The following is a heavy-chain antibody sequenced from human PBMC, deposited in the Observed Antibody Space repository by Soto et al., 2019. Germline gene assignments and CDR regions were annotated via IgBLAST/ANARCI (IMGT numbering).Heavy chain of an antibody. CDR2: MNPNSGNT. J-gene: IGHJ4*02. CDR1: GYTFTSYD. V-gene: IGHV1-8*01. Sequence: QVQLVQSGAEVKKPGASVKVSCKASGYTFTSYDINWVRQATGQGLEWMGWMNPNSGNTGYAQKFQGRVTMTRNASISTAYMELSSLRSEDTAVYYCVSGPQFGTIFGVGQYYFDYWGQGTLVTVSS. CDR3: VSGPQFGTIFGVGQYYFDY. D-gene: IGHD3-3*01.